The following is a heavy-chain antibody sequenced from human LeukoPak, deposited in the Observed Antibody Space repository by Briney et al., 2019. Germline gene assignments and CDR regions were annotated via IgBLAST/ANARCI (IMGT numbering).Heavy chain of an antibody. J-gene: IGHJ6*03. V-gene: IGHV4-34*01. Sequence: SEILSLTCAVYGGSFSGHYWTWIRQPPGKGLEWIGEINHSGSANYNPSLKSRVTISVDTSKNQFSLKVSSVTAADTAVYYCARVKDPGGYYYYYYMDIWGKGNTVTVSS. CDR3: ARVKDPGGYYYYYYMDI. CDR1: GGSFSGHY. D-gene: IGHD3-16*01. CDR2: INHSGSA.